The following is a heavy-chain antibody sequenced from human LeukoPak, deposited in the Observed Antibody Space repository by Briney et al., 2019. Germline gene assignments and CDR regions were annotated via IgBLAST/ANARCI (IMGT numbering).Heavy chain of an antibody. Sequence: PSETLSLTCAVYGGSFSGYYWSWIRQPPGKGLEWIGEINHSGSTNYNPSLKSRVTISVDTSKNQFSLKLSSVTAADTAVYYCARGQGSSSWDYWGQGTLVTVSS. D-gene: IGHD6-6*01. CDR1: GGSFSGYY. CDR3: ARGQGSSSWDY. V-gene: IGHV4-34*01. CDR2: INHSGST. J-gene: IGHJ4*02.